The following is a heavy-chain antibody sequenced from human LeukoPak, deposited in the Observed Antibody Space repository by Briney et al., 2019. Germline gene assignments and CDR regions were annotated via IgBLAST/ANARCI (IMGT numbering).Heavy chain of an antibody. D-gene: IGHD3-10*01. V-gene: IGHV3-48*01. CDR1: GFTFSSYS. CDR3: ARVTTMVRGVIGWFDP. J-gene: IGHJ5*02. CDR2: ISSSSSTI. Sequence: GALRLSCAASGFTFSSYSMNWVRQAPGKGLEWVSYISSSSSTIYYADSVKGRFTISRDNAKNSLYLQMNSLRAEDTAVYYCARVTTMVRGVIGWFDPWGQGTLVTVSS.